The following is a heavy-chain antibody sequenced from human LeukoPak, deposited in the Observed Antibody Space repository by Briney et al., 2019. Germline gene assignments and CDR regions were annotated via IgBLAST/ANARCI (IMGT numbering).Heavy chain of an antibody. CDR1: GLTVSSNF. CDR3: AREGRSYSSGTPGGDAFDI. Sequence: PGGSLRLSCAATGLTVSSNFMSWVRQAPGKGLEWVSVIYSGGSTYYADSVKGRFTISRDNSKNTLYLQMNSLRAEDTAVYYCAREGRSYSSGTPGGDAFDIWGQGTMVTVSS. D-gene: IGHD6-19*01. CDR2: IYSGGST. J-gene: IGHJ3*02. V-gene: IGHV3-66*01.